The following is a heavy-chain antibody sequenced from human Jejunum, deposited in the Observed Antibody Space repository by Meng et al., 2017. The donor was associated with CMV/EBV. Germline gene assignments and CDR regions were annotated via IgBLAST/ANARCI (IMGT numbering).Heavy chain of an antibody. D-gene: IGHD2-15*01. CDR1: GYTFTSYA. J-gene: IGHJ4*02. CDR3: ARLYCSGGSCYTIDY. Sequence: GQWVKAGSGLKKPGASVKVSCKASGYTFTSYAMNWVRQAPGQGREWMGWIDTNTGNPTYAQGFTGRFVFSLDTSVSTAYLQISSLKAADTAVYYCARLYCSGGSCYTIDYWGQGTLVTVSS. CDR2: IDTNTGNP. V-gene: IGHV7-4-1*02.